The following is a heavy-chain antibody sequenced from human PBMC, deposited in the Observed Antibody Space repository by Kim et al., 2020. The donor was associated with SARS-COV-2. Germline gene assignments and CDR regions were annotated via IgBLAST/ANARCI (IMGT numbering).Heavy chain of an antibody. D-gene: IGHD2-2*01. CDR3: ARDCSSTSCYYYYGMDV. Sequence: VKGRFTISRDTAKNSLYLQMNSLGAEDTAVYYCARDCSSTSCYYYYGMDVWGQGTTVTVSS. J-gene: IGHJ6*02. V-gene: IGHV3-11*06.